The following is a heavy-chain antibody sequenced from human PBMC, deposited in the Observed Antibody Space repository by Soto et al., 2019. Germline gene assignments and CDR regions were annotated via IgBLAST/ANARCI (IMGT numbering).Heavy chain of an antibody. D-gene: IGHD3-22*01. Sequence: EVPLVESGGGLVKPGGSLRLSCAASGFAFSTYSMNWVRQAPGKGLEWVSSITSSSSHIYYADSVKGRFTISRDNAKNSQYLHMTGLRAEDTAVYCCAKDGSGYYSVNWGQGTLVTVSS. J-gene: IGHJ4*02. V-gene: IGHV3-21*01. CDR3: AKDGSGYYSVN. CDR1: GFAFSTYS. CDR2: ITSSSSHI.